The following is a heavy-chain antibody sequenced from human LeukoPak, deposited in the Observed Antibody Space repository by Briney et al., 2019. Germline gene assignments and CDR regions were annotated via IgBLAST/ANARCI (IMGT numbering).Heavy chain of an antibody. Sequence: GGSLRLPCAASGFTVSSDYMSWVRQAPGKGLEWVSVIYSGGSTYYADSVKGRFTISRDKSKNTVYLQMNSLRFEDTAMYYCARNWFDPWGQGTLVTVSS. CDR1: GFTVSSDY. CDR2: IYSGGST. J-gene: IGHJ5*02. CDR3: ARNWFDP. V-gene: IGHV3-53*05.